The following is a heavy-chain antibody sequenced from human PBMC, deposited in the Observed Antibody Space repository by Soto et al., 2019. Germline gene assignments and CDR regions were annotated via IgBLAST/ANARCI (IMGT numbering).Heavy chain of an antibody. CDR2: INHSGST. CDR1: GGSFSGYY. V-gene: IGHV4-34*01. J-gene: IGHJ4*02. Sequence: QVQLQQRGAGLLKPSETLSLTCAVYGGSFSGYYWSWIRQPPGKGLEWIGEINHSGSTNYNPSLKSRVTISVDTSKNQFSLKLSSVTAADTAVYYCARGGGVAGTGYFDYWGQGTLVTVSS. D-gene: IGHD6-19*01. CDR3: ARGGGVAGTGYFDY.